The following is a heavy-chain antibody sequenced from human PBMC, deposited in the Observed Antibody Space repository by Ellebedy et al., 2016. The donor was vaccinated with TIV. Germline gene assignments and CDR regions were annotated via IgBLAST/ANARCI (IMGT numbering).Heavy chain of an antibody. CDR3: AKEGAPQEGGYDYFFDY. Sequence: PGGSLRLSCAASGFTFSSYGMHWVRQAPGKGLEWVAVISSDGSNKYYADSVKGRFTISRDNSKNTLYLQMNSLRVEDTAVYYCAKEGAPQEGGYDYFFDYWGQGTLVTVSS. D-gene: IGHD5-12*01. CDR1: GFTFSSYG. CDR2: ISSDGSNK. J-gene: IGHJ4*02. V-gene: IGHV3-30*18.